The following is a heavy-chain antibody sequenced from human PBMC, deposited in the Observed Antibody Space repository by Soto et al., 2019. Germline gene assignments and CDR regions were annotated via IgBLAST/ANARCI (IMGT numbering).Heavy chain of an antibody. V-gene: IGHV3-21*01. CDR2: ISTRSSYI. CDR3: VRPGIVAAGTVGWFDF. D-gene: IGHD6-13*01. Sequence: DVQLVESGGGLVKPGGSLRLSCAASGFTFSDYSMNWVRQAPGKGLEWVASISTRSSYIYYADSVKGRFTISRDNAKNSLYLQMNRLRAEDTAVYYCVRPGIVAAGTVGWFDFWGQGTLVTVSS. CDR1: GFTFSDYS. J-gene: IGHJ5*01.